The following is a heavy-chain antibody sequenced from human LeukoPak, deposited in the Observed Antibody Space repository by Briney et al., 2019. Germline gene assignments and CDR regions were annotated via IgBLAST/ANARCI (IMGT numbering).Heavy chain of an antibody. CDR1: GXSISSSKW. CDR2: ISLAGQT. Sequence: SETLSLTFAVSGXSISSSKWWSWVRQPPGQGLQWIGEISLAGQTNFNPSLNGRVTMSLDKSSNQLSLHLTSVTAADTATYFCSRESGPFCPFGYWGQGTLVIVSS. D-gene: IGHD1-26*01. J-gene: IGHJ4*02. CDR3: SRESGPFCPFGY. V-gene: IGHV4-4*02.